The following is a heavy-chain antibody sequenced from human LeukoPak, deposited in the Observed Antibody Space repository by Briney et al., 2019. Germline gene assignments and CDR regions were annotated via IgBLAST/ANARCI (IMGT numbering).Heavy chain of an antibody. CDR3: AKVTGTTNY. V-gene: IGHV3-23*01. CDR2: ISGRDEST. Sequence: GGSLRLSCAVSGLTFSNHALSWVRQAPGKGLEWVSAISGRDESTYYADSVKGRFTISRDNSKSTLYLQMSRLRAEDTAVYHCAKVTGTTNYWGQGTLVTVSS. CDR1: GLTFSNHA. D-gene: IGHD1-1*01. J-gene: IGHJ4*02.